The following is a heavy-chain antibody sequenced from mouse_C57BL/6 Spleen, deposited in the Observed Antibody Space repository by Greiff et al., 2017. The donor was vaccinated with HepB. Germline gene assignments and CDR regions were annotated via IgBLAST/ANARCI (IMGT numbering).Heavy chain of an antibody. CDR2: ISNGGGST. CDR1: GFTFSDYY. CDR3: ARPATVGAFDY. D-gene: IGHD1-1*01. J-gene: IGHJ2*01. V-gene: IGHV5-12*01. Sequence: VQLVESGGGLVQPGGSLKLSCAASGFTFSDYYMYWVRQTPEKRLEWVAYISNGGGSTYYPDTVKGRFTISRDNAKNTLYLQMSRLKSEDTAMYYCARPATVGAFDYWGQGTTLTVSS.